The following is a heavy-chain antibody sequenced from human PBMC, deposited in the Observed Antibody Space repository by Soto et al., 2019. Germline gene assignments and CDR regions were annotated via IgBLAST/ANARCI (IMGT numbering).Heavy chain of an antibody. J-gene: IGHJ4*02. CDR2: ISTNGMGT. CDR1: GFAFSDFA. V-gene: IGHV3-64D*08. D-gene: IGHD5-18*01. CDR3: AGRGYSYGYYSLVY. Sequence: GGSLRLSCSASGFAFSDFAMHWVRQAPGRGLEYVSAISTNGMGTYYADSVKGRFTISRDNSKNTLYLQMDSLRTEDTAVYYCAGRGYSYGYYSLVYWGQGTLVTVSS.